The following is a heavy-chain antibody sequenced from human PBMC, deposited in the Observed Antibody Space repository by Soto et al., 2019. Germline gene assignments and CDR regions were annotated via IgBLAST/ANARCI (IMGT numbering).Heavy chain of an antibody. V-gene: IGHV4-30-4*01. Sequence: SETLSLTCTVSGGSISSGDYYWSWIRQPPGKGLEWIGYIYYTGSTNYNPSLKSRVTISVDTSKNQFSLKLTSVTAADTAVYYCARVFAVDTAMDDEYYFDYWGQGTLVTVSS. J-gene: IGHJ4*02. D-gene: IGHD5-18*01. CDR3: ARVFAVDTAMDDEYYFDY. CDR2: IYYTGST. CDR1: GGSISSGDYY.